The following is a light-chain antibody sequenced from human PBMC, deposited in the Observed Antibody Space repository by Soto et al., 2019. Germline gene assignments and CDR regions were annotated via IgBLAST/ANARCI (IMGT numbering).Light chain of an antibody. Sequence: EIVLTQSPATLSLSPGERATLSCRASQSVSSYLAWYQQKPGQAPRLLIYDASNKATGIPARFNGSGSGTDFTLTISSLEPEDFAEYYIQPRSNLLRTFGQGTKVEIK. V-gene: IGKV3-11*01. CDR3: QPRSNLLRT. CDR2: DAS. CDR1: QSVSSY. J-gene: IGKJ1*01.